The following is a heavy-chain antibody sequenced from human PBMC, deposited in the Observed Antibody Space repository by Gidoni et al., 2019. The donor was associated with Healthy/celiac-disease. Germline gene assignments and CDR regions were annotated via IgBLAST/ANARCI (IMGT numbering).Heavy chain of an antibody. CDR1: GFTFSSYG. V-gene: IGHV3-30*02. CDR3: AKLIVGATTGFDY. Sequence: QVQLVESGGGVVQPGGSLRRSCAASGFTFSSYGMHWVRQAPGKGLEWVAFIRYDGSNKYYADSVKGRFTISRDNSKNTLYLQMNSLRAEDTAVYYCAKLIVGATTGFDYWGQGTLVTVSS. D-gene: IGHD1-26*01. J-gene: IGHJ4*02. CDR2: IRYDGSNK.